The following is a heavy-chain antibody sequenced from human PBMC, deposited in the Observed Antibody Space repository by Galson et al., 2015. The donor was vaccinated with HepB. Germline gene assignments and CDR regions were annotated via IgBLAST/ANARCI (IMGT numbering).Heavy chain of an antibody. V-gene: IGHV3-23*01. J-gene: IGHJ4*02. D-gene: IGHD2-2*01. CDR1: GFTFSTYA. CDR3: AKEYYQQIFHY. CDR2: ISGSDDGT. Sequence: SLRLSYAASGFTFSTYAMSWVRQTPGKGLEWVAAISGSDDGTYHAASVRGRFTISRDDSKNTLYLQMNRLRAEDTAVYFCAKEYYQQIFHYWGQGTLVTVSS.